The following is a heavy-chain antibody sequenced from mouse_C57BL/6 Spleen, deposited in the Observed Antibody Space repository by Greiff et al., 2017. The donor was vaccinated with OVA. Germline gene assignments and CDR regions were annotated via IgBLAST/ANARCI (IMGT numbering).Heavy chain of an antibody. J-gene: IGHJ3*01. CDR2: IWGVGST. Sequence: VQGVESGPGLVAPSQSLSITCTVSGFSLTSYGVDWVRQSPGKGLEWLGVIWGVGSTNYNSALKSRLSISKDNSKSQVFLKMNSLQTDDTAMYYCATSSYDYDGAWFAYWGQGTLVTVSA. V-gene: IGHV2-6*01. CDR1: GFSLTSYG. CDR3: ATSSYDYDGAWFAY. D-gene: IGHD2-4*01.